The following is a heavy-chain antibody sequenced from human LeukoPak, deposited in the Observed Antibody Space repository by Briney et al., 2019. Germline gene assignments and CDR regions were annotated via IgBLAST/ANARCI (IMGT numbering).Heavy chain of an antibody. CDR3: ARLTFWSGYYYFDY. Sequence: PSETLSLTCTVSGGSISSCSYYWGWIRQPPGKGLEWIGSIYYSGSTYYNPSLKSRVTISVDTSKNQFSLKLSSVTAADTAVYYCARLTFWSGYYYFDYWGQGTLVTVSS. J-gene: IGHJ4*02. V-gene: IGHV4-39*01. D-gene: IGHD3-3*01. CDR2: IYYSGST. CDR1: GGSISSCSYY.